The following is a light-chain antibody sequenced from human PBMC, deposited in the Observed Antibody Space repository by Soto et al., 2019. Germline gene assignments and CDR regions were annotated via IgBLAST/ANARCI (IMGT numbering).Light chain of an antibody. Sequence: DIQMTQSPSTLSASVGDRVTITCRASQSISTWLAWYQQKPGKAPKVLIYKASSLESGVPSRFSGSGSETEVTLTITTLQPDEFATYFCQQYSSYPYTFGQGTNLEI. CDR2: KAS. V-gene: IGKV1-5*03. CDR3: QQYSSYPYT. CDR1: QSISTW. J-gene: IGKJ2*01.